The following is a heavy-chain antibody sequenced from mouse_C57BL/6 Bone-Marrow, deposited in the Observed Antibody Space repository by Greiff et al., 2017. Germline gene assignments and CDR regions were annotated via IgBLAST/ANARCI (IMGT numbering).Heavy chain of an antibody. Sequence: QVQLQQPGAELVKPGASVKMSCKASGYTFTSYWITWVKQRPGQGLEWIGDIYPGSGSTNYNEKFKSKATLTVDTSSSAAYMQLSSLTSEDSAVYYCARSLLWPSGIFAYWGQGTLVTVSA. J-gene: IGHJ3*01. CDR3: ARSLLWPSGIFAY. D-gene: IGHD2-10*01. CDR1: GYTFTSYW. CDR2: IYPGSGST. V-gene: IGHV1-55*01.